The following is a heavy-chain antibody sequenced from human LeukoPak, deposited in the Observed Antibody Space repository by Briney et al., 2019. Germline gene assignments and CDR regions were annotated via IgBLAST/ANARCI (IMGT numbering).Heavy chain of an antibody. CDR3: TTSRGLLSFFDY. D-gene: IGHD2-21*01. CDR2: IRSKAYGGTT. CDR1: GFTFGDYA. V-gene: IGHV3-49*04. Sequence: GGSLRLSCTASGFTFGDYAMSWVRQAPGKGLEWVGFIRSKAYGGTTEYAASVKGRFTIPRDDSKSIAYLQMNSLKTEDTALYYCTTSRGLLSFFDYWGQGTLVTVSS. J-gene: IGHJ4*02.